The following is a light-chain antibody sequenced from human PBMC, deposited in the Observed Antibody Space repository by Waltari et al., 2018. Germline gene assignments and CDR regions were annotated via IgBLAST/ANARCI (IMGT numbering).Light chain of an antibody. J-gene: IGKJ2*01. CDR3: QQYSNWPYT. Sequence: ETVMMQSPGTLSVSPGERATLSCRASQSVDSNLAWYQQKSGQAPRLLVYGGFTRATGCPARFSGSGSGTEFTLTISSLQSEDIALYYCQQYSNWPYTFGQGTKLEIK. V-gene: IGKV3-15*01. CDR1: QSVDSN. CDR2: GGF.